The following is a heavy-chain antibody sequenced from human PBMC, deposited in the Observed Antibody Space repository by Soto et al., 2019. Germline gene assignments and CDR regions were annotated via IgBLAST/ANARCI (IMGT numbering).Heavy chain of an antibody. J-gene: IGHJ5*02. CDR3: ASTPPSLVGATGGGRYNWFDP. V-gene: IGHV6-1*01. D-gene: IGHD1-26*01. CDR1: GDSVSSNSAA. CDR2: TYYRSKWYN. Sequence: SQTLSLTCGISGDSVSSNSAAWNWIRQSPSRGLEWLGRTYYRSKWYNDYAVSVKSRITINPDTSKNQFSLKLSSVTAADTAVYYCASTPPSLVGATGGGRYNWFDPWGQGTLVTVSS.